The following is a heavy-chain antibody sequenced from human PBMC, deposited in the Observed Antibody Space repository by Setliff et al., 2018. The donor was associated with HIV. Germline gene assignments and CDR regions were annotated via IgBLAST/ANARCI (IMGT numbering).Heavy chain of an antibody. J-gene: IGHJ4*02. Sequence: ASVKVSCKASGYSFSNYGIHWVRQAPGQQLEWMGWINPDRGNTKYSQKFQGIFSITRDTSALMFYMELSGPRSEDTDLFYCARDGWERGNDYWGQGTLVTVSS. V-gene: IGHV1-3*01. CDR2: INPDRGNT. CDR3: ARDGWERGNDY. CDR1: GYSFSNYG. D-gene: IGHD1-26*01.